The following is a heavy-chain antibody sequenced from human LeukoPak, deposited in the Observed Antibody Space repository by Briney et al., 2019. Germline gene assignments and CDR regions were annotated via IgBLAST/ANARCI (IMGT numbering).Heavy chain of an antibody. J-gene: IGHJ4*02. CDR3: ARDLSAGIAVAGSFDY. D-gene: IGHD6-19*01. Sequence: ASVKVSCKASGYTLTDYYLHWVRQAPGQGLEWMGIINPSGGSTSYAQKFQGRVTMTRDTSTSTVYMELSSLRSEDTAVYYCARDLSAGIAVAGSFDYWGQGTLVTVSS. V-gene: IGHV1-46*01. CDR1: GYTLTDYY. CDR2: INPSGGST.